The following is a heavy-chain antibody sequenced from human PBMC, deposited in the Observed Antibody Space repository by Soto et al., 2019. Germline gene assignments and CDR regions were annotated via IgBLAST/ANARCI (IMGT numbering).Heavy chain of an antibody. CDR2: ISYSST. CDR3: ARGQRYTSRPDAVDI. D-gene: IGHD6-13*01. CDR1: CGSISSYY. J-gene: IGHJ3*02. V-gene: IGHV4-59*01. Sequence: PSETLSLTCTVSCGSISSYYWSWIRQPPGKGLEWIGYISYSSTNYNPSLKSRVTIPVDTSKNQFSLKLNSVTAADTAVYYCARGQRYTSRPDAVDIWGQGTMVTVSS.